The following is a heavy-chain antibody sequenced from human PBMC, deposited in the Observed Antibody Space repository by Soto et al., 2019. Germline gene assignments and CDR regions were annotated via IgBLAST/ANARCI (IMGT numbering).Heavy chain of an antibody. CDR3: EGESGENWSYEAY. D-gene: IGHD1-7*01. J-gene: IGHJ4*02. V-gene: IGHV4-4*07. CDR1: GDTITSFS. Sequence: PSETLSLTCTVSGDTITSFSWNWIRQSAGKGLEWIGRISTTGNTHYNPSLESRVTMSLDTSKNQFSLKLTSVTAADTAVYYCEGESGENWSYEAYWGQGTPVTVSS. CDR2: ISTTGNT.